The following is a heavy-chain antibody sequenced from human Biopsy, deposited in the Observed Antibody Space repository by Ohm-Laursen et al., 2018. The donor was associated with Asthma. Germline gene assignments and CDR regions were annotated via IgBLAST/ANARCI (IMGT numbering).Heavy chain of an antibody. V-gene: IGHV3-11*06. CDR3: ARTFHFWSPYHAEHYQL. J-gene: IGHJ1*01. CDR1: GFTFSDSY. CDR2: IGSTRLYT. D-gene: IGHD3-3*02. Sequence: SLRLSCAASGFTFSDSYMSWIRQAPGKGLEWISYIGSTRLYTNSADSVKGRFSISRDNAKNSLYLQMNSLRAEDTAVYYCARTFHFWSPYHAEHYQLWGQGTLVTVSS.